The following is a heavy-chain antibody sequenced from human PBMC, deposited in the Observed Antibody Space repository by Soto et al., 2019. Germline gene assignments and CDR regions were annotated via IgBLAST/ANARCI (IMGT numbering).Heavy chain of an antibody. CDR1: GYTFTSYA. CDR2: INAGNGNT. J-gene: IGHJ5*02. D-gene: IGHD2-2*01. V-gene: IGHV1-3*01. CDR3: ARAVVYCISSYCYRIHPDLLAP. Sequence: ASVKVSCKASGYTFTSYAIHWVRQAPGQRLEWMGWINAGNGNTKSSEKFQGRVTISRATSASTAYLELSRLTSEDTAVYFCARAVVYCISSYCYRIHPDLLAPSSQRTLVPVSS.